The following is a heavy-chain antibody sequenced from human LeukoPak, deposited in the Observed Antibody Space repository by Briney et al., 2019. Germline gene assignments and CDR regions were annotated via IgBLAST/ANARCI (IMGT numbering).Heavy chain of an antibody. CDR1: GGSISSSRYY. Sequence: SETLSLTCTVSGGSISSSRYYWGWIRQPPGKGLEWIGSIYYSGSTYYNPSLKSRVTISVDTSKNQFSLKLSSVTAADTAVYYCARDTRLRWLFDPWGQGTLVTVSS. D-gene: IGHD4-23*01. CDR2: IYYSGST. V-gene: IGHV4-39*07. J-gene: IGHJ5*02. CDR3: ARDTRLRWLFDP.